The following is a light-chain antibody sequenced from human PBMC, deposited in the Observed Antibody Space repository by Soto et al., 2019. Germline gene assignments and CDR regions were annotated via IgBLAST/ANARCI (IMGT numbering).Light chain of an antibody. Sequence: EIVLTQTPATQSLSPGERATLSCRASQSVSSYLAWYQQKPGQAPRLLIYDASNRATGIPARFSGSGSGTDFTLTISSLEPEDFAVYYCQQRSNWGITFGPGTKVDIK. V-gene: IGKV3-11*01. CDR1: QSVSSY. CDR2: DAS. J-gene: IGKJ3*01. CDR3: QQRSNWGIT.